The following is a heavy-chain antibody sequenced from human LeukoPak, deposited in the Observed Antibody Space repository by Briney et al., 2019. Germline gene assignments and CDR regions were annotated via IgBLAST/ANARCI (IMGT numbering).Heavy chain of an antibody. Sequence: PGGSLRLSCAASGFTFSSYWMHWVRQAPGKGLVWVSRINSDGSSTSYADSVKGRFTISRDNAKNSLYLQMNSLRAEDTAVYYCARVYAGGNPRLYYFDYWGQGTLVTVSS. J-gene: IGHJ4*02. CDR2: INSDGSST. CDR3: ARVYAGGNPRLYYFDY. D-gene: IGHD4-23*01. CDR1: GFTFSSYW. V-gene: IGHV3-74*01.